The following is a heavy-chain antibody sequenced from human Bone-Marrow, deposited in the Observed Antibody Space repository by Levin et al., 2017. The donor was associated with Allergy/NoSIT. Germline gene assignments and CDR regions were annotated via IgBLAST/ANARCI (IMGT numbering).Heavy chain of an antibody. CDR3: ARDRGAYDSDS. V-gene: IGHV3-11*01. CDR2: IDGAGSTI. CDR1: GFTFSDYY. D-gene: IGHD5-12*01. J-gene: IGHJ5*01. Sequence: PGGSLRLSCAASGFTFSDYYMAWIRQAPGQGLEWLSYIDGAGSTINYAASVRGRFTIYRDNAKNTLYLQMKSLKVEDTAMYYCARDRGAYDSDSWGQGTFVTVSS.